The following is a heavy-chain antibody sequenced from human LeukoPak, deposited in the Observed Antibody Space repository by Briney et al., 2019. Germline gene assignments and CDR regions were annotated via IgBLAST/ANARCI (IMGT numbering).Heavy chain of an antibody. D-gene: IGHD6-19*01. CDR2: IRYDGSNK. CDR1: GFTFSSYG. V-gene: IGHV3-30*02. J-gene: IGHJ4*02. Sequence: GGSLRLSCAASGFTFSSYGMHWVRQAPGKGLEWVAFIRYDGSNKYYADSVKGRFTISRDNSKNTLYLQMNSLRAEDTAVYYCAKDTAGTSSSGWFLDYWGQGTLVTVSS. CDR3: AKDTAGTSSSGWFLDY.